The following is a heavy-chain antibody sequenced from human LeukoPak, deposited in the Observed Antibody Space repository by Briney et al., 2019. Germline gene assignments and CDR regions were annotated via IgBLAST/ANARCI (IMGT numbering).Heavy chain of an antibody. Sequence: GGSLRLSCAASGLDVNSIYMSWVRQAPGKGLEWVSVIYTGGSTYYADSVKGRFTISRDDSKNTLFLQMNSLRAEDTAVYYCARDARHSAAWFDPWGQGTLVTVSS. J-gene: IGHJ5*02. D-gene: IGHD6-6*01. CDR1: GLDVNSIY. V-gene: IGHV3-66*01. CDR2: IYTGGST. CDR3: ARDARHSAAWFDP.